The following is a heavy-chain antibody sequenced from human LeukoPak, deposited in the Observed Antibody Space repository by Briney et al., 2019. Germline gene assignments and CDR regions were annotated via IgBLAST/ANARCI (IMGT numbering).Heavy chain of an antibody. CDR3: TRRVGATGKNYYYGMDV. CDR1: GFTFSGSA. CDR2: IRSKANSYAT. V-gene: IGHV3-73*01. Sequence: GGSLRLSCAASGFTFSGSAMHWVRQASGKGLEWVGRIRSKANSYATAYAASVKGRFTISRDDSKNTAYLQMNSLKTEDTAVYYCTRRVGATGKNYYYGMDVWGQGTTVTVSS. J-gene: IGHJ6*02. D-gene: IGHD1-26*01.